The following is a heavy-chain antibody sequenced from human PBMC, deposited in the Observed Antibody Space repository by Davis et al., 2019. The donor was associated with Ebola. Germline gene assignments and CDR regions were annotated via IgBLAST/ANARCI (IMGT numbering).Heavy chain of an antibody. Sequence: GESLKISCAASEFTFSTYAMSWVRQAPGKGLEWVSGISSSGDTTYYADFVKGRFTISRDNSKNTLHLQLNSLRAEDTAVYYCARGGPSAYSSSFTWGQGTLVTVSS. CDR1: EFTFSTYA. CDR2: ISSSGDTT. CDR3: ARGGPSAYSSSFT. D-gene: IGHD6-13*01. J-gene: IGHJ5*02. V-gene: IGHV3-23*01.